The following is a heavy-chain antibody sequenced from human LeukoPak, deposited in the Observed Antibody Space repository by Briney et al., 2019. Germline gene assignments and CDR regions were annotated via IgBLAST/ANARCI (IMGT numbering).Heavy chain of an antibody. Sequence: GESLKISCQGSGYSFTSYWIGWVRQMPGKGLEWMGIIYPGDSDTRYSPSFQGQVTISADKSISTAYLQWSSLKPSDTPMYYCARQDSSSHFDYWGQGTLVTVSS. V-gene: IGHV5-51*01. CDR2: IYPGDSDT. CDR3: ARQDSSSHFDY. CDR1: GYSFTSYW. D-gene: IGHD6-13*01. J-gene: IGHJ4*02.